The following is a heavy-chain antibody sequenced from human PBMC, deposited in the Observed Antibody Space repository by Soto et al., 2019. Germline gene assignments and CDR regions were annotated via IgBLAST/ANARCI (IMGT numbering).Heavy chain of an antibody. CDR3: AKTIQVVVAAKEYYFDY. V-gene: IGHV3-23*01. Sequence: GXRRISCASAGFPFSGYAMVLAGQPPGKGLEWVSAISGSGGSTYYADSVKGRFTISRDNSKNTLYLQMNSLRAEDTVVYYCAKTIQVVVAAKEYYFDYWGQGTLVTVSS. J-gene: IGHJ4*02. CDR2: ISGSGGST. D-gene: IGHD2-15*01. CDR1: GFPFSGYA.